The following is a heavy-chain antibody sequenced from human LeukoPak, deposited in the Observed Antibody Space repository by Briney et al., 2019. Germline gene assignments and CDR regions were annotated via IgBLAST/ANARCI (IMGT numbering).Heavy chain of an antibody. CDR2: INPSGGST. CDR1: GYTFTSYY. D-gene: IGHD3-22*01. V-gene: IGHV1-46*01. CDR3: ARDQALYYYDSSGYYSPPDY. Sequence: GASVKVSCKASGYTFTSYYMHWVRQAPGQGLEWMGIINPSGGSTSYAQKFQGRVTMTRDTSTSTVYMELSSLRSEDTAVYYCARDQALYYYDSSGYYSPPDYWGQGTLVTVSS. J-gene: IGHJ4*02.